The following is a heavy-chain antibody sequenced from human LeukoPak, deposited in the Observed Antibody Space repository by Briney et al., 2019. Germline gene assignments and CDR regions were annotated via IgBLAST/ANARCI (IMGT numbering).Heavy chain of an antibody. CDR1: GGSISSYY. CDR3: ARDQMLSTSDL. Sequence: SETLSLTCTVSGGSISSYYWSWIRQPPGKGLEWIGYIYYSGSTNYNPSLKSRVTISVDTSKNQFSLKLSSVTAADTAVYYCARDQMLSTSDLWGQGTLVTVSS. D-gene: IGHD3-10*02. J-gene: IGHJ5*02. CDR2: IYYSGST. V-gene: IGHV4-59*01.